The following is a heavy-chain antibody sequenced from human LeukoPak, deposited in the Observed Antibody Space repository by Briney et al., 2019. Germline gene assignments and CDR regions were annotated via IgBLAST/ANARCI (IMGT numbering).Heavy chain of an antibody. J-gene: IGHJ4*02. V-gene: IGHV4-4*07. CDR1: GDSISSFH. D-gene: IGHD3-22*01. CDR2: IYTSGST. Sequence: SETLSLTCTVSGDSISSFHWSWIRQPAGKGLEWIGRIYTSGSTNYNPSLKSRVTMSVDTSKNQFSLKLSSVTAADTAEYYCASEAYYYDSSGYYKYWGQGTLVTVSS. CDR3: ASEAYYYDSSGYYKY.